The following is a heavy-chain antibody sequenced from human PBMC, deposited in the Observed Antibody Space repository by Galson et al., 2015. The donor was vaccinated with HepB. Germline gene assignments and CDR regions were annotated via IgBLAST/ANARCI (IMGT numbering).Heavy chain of an antibody. CDR1: GFTFSNAW. Sequence: SLRLSCAASGFTFSNAWMSWVRQAPGKGLEWVGRIKSKTDGGTTDYAAPVKGRFTISRDDSKNTLYLQMNSLKTEDTAVYYCTTAVVGAPHYYYYYYMDVWGKGTTVTVSS. V-gene: IGHV3-15*01. J-gene: IGHJ6*03. CDR2: IKSKTDGGTT. D-gene: IGHD1-26*01. CDR3: TTAVVGAPHYYYYYYMDV.